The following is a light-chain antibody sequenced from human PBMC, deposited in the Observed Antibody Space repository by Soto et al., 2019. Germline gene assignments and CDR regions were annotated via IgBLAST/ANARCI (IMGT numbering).Light chain of an antibody. Sequence: QSALAQPASVSGSPGQSIAISCTGSSSDVGSNNYVSWYQQAPGKAPKLIIYDVSSRPSGVSDRFSGSKSGNTASLTISGLRAEDEADYFCSSQTRSNTPVFGGGTKVTVL. V-gene: IGLV2-14*01. CDR1: SSDVGSNNY. CDR2: DVS. CDR3: SSQTRSNTPV. J-gene: IGLJ2*01.